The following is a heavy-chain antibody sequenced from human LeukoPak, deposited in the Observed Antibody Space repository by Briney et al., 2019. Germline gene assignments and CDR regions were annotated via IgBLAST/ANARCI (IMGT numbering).Heavy chain of an antibody. J-gene: IGHJ3*02. CDR2: ISINGGST. CDR1: GFTFSTYA. D-gene: IGHD3-16*01. Sequence: PGGSLRLSCAASGFTFSTYAMHWVRQAPGKGLEYVSGISINGGSTDYANSVEGRFTISRDNSKNTLYLQMGSLRTEDMAVYYCARDGANLEGFDIWGQGTMVTVSS. V-gene: IGHV3-64*01. CDR3: ARDGANLEGFDI.